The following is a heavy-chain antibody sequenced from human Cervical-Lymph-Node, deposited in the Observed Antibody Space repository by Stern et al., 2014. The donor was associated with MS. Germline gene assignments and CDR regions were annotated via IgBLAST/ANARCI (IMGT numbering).Heavy chain of an antibody. CDR3: AKDRALMEVLTTDRRRYGLDV. CDR1: GFTFRSYA. Sequence: VQLVESGGGVVQPGRSLRLSCTSSGFTFRSYAMHWVRPAPGKGLEWVAVISFHGNNKYYADSVKGRFSISRDNVKNTLYLQMNSLRTEDTALYYCAKDRALMEVLTTDRRRYGLDVWGQGTTVTVSS. J-gene: IGHJ6*02. CDR2: ISFHGNNK. V-gene: IGHV3-30*18. D-gene: IGHD3-3*01.